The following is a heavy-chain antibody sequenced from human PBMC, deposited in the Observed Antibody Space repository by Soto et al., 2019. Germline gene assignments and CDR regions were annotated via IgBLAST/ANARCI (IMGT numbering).Heavy chain of an antibody. D-gene: IGHD5-18*01. CDR1: GFTFSSYE. CDR3: ARVPLTKYSYDHHTSYNWFDP. Sequence: EVQLVESGGGLVQPGGSLRLSCAASGFTFSSYEMNWVRQAPGKGLEWVSYISSSGSTIYYADSVKGRFTISRDNAKNSLYLQMNSLRAEDTAVYYCARVPLTKYSYDHHTSYNWFDPWGQGTLVTVS. CDR2: ISSSGSTI. V-gene: IGHV3-48*03. J-gene: IGHJ5*02.